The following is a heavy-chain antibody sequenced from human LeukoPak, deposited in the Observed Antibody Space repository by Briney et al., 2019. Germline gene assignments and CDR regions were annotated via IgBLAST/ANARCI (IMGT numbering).Heavy chain of an antibody. Sequence: GRSLRLSCAASGFTFDDYAMHWVRQAPGKGLEWVSGISWNSDAIGYADSVKGRFTISRDNAKNSLYLQMNSLTADDTALYYCAKPQTMVRGVLTCFDYWGQGTLVTVSS. J-gene: IGHJ4*02. V-gene: IGHV3-9*01. CDR2: ISWNSDAI. D-gene: IGHD3-10*01. CDR3: AKPQTMVRGVLTCFDY. CDR1: GFTFDDYA.